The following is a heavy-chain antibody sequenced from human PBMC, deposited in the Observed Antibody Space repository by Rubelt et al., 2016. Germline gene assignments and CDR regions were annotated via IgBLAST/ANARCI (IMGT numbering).Heavy chain of an antibody. V-gene: IGHV4-34*01. CDR3: ARGLARAAAAPRRLWFDP. CDR2: INHSGST. D-gene: IGHD6-13*01. Sequence: QVQLQQWGAGLLKPSETLSLTCAVYGGSFSGYYWSWIRQPPGKGLEWIGEINHSGSTNYNPSLKSRVTSSVDTSTSQFSVKLSSVTAADTAVDYFARGLARAAAAPRRLWFDPWGQGTLVTVSS. J-gene: IGHJ5*02. CDR1: GGSFSGYY.